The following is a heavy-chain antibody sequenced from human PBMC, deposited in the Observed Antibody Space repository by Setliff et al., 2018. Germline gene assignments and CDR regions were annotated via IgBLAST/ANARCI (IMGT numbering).Heavy chain of an antibody. Sequence: SETLSLTCTVSGGSISDYYWNWIRQSPGKGLEWIGYIYYRGTTNYNSSLKSRVTISIDMSKNQFSLKLSSATAADTAVYFCAAVGIDAGGGWFDPWGHGIPVTVS. CDR3: AAVGIDAGGGWFDP. CDR1: GGSISDYY. D-gene: IGHD1-26*01. CDR2: IYYRGTT. J-gene: IGHJ5*02. V-gene: IGHV4-59*01.